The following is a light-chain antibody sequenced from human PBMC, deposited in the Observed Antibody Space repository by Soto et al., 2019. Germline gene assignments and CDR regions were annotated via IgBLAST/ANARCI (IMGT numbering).Light chain of an antibody. J-gene: IGKJ4*01. Sequence: DIVMTQSPDSLAVSMGERATINCKSSQSVLYSSNNQNYLAWYQQKPGQPPKLLIYWASTRESGVPDRFSGSGSGTDVTLTISSLQAEDVEFYYCQQYYSPPLTFGGVTKVELK. CDR2: WAS. CDR3: QQYYSPPLT. CDR1: QSVLYSSNNQNY. V-gene: IGKV4-1*01.